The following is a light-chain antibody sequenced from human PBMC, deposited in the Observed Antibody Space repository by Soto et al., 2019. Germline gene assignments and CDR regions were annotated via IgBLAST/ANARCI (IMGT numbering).Light chain of an antibody. Sequence: QSVLTQPPSVSAAPGHEVTISCSGSSSNIGTYYVSWYQQLPGTAPKLLIYDNNKRPSGIPDRFSGSKSGASATLGIAWLQTGDEADYYCGTWDSSLRVYVFGTGTKLTVL. CDR1: SSNIGTYY. J-gene: IGLJ1*01. V-gene: IGLV1-51*01. CDR3: GTWDSSLRVYV. CDR2: DNN.